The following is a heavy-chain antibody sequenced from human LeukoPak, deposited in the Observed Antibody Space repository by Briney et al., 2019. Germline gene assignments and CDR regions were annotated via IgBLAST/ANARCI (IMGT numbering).Heavy chain of an antibody. V-gene: IGHV1-69*13. Sequence: SVKVSCKASGGTFSSYAISWVRQAPGQGLEWMGGIIPIFGTANYAQKFQGRVTITADESTSTAYMELSSLRSEGTAVYYCARAYGWRRDYFDYWGQGTLVTVSS. J-gene: IGHJ4*02. CDR1: GGTFSSYA. D-gene: IGHD3-10*01. CDR2: IIPIFGTA. CDR3: ARAYGWRRDYFDY.